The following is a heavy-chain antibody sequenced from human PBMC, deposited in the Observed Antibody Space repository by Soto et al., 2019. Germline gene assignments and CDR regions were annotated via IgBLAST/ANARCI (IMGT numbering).Heavy chain of an antibody. Sequence: SGPTLVNPTETLTLTCTVSGFSLSNARMGVSWIRQPPGKALEWLAHIFSNDEKSYSPSLKSRLTISKDTSKNQVVLTMTNMDPVDTATYYCVQSRCGGDCLTFYSSHAYYGLDVWGQGTTVTVSS. V-gene: IGHV2-26*01. D-gene: IGHD2-21*02. CDR2: IFSNDEK. J-gene: IGHJ6*02. CDR3: VQSRCGGDCLTFYSSHAYYGLDV. CDR1: GFSLSNARMG.